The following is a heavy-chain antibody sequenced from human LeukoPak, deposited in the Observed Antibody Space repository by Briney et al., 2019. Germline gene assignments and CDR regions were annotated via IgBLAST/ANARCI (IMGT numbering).Heavy chain of an antibody. D-gene: IGHD6-6*01. V-gene: IGHV3-30*01. CDR1: GFTFSSYS. CDR3: ASRGIAARPLDYYMDV. Sequence: PGRSLRLSCAASGFTFSSYSMHCVRQAPGKGLEWVAVISYDGSNKYYADSANGRFTISRDNSKNTLYLQMNSPRAEDTAVYYCASRGIAARPLDYYMDVWGKGTTVTVSS. J-gene: IGHJ6*03. CDR2: ISYDGSNK.